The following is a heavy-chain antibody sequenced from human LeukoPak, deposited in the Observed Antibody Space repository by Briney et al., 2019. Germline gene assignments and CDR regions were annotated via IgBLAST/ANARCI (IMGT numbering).Heavy chain of an antibody. CDR2: IIPIFGTA. CDR3: ATLSGCSGGSCYSLYYYYGMDV. CDR1: GGTFSSYA. D-gene: IGHD2-15*01. Sequence: SVKVSCKASGGTFSSYAISWVRQAPGQGLEWMGGIIPIFGTANYAQKFQGGVTITADESTSTAYMELSSLRSEDTAVYYCATLSGCSGGSCYSLYYYYGMDVWGQGTTVTVSS. J-gene: IGHJ6*02. V-gene: IGHV1-69*13.